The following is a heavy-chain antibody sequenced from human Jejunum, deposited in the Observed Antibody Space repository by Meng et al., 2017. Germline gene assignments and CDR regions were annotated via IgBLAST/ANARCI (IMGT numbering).Heavy chain of an antibody. V-gene: IGHV4-39*01. J-gene: IGHJ4*02. CDR2: IYYSGST. D-gene: IGHD2/OR15-2a*01. Sequence: QVQLQESGPGLVKPSETLSLTCTVSGGSTISSGYYWGWIRQPPGKGLEWMGSIYYSGSTYYNSPLKSRVTIFVDTSKHQFSLKLRPVTAADTAIYYCARHFLTMSKDYFDYWGQGTLVTVSS. CDR1: GGSTISSGYY. CDR3: ARHFLTMSKDYFDY.